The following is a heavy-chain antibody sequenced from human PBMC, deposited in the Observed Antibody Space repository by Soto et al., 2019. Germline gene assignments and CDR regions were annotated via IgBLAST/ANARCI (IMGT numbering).Heavy chain of an antibody. V-gene: IGHV4-34*01. CDR3: ARSVGYYGSGSYYTRYYGMDV. D-gene: IGHD3-10*01. Sequence: SETLSLTCAVYGGSFSGYYWSWIRQPPGKGLEWIGEINHSGSTNYNPSLKSRATISVDTSKNQFSLKLSSVTAADTAVYYCARSVGYYGSGSYYTRYYGMDVWGQGTTVT. CDR1: GGSFSGYY. J-gene: IGHJ6*02. CDR2: INHSGST.